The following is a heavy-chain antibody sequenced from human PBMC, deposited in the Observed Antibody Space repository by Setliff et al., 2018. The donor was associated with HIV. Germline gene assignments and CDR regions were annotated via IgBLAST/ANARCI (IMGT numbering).Heavy chain of an antibody. CDR1: GFTFSSYS. V-gene: IGHV3-21*01. Sequence: GGSLRLSCAASGFTFSSYSMNWVRQAPGKGLEWVSSITSRSSYMYYADSVKGRFTISRDNAKNSLYLQMNSLRAEDTAVYYCARDGYSYVFFDYWGQGTLVTVSS. CDR3: ARDGYSYVFFDY. J-gene: IGHJ4*02. D-gene: IGHD5-18*01. CDR2: ITSRSSYM.